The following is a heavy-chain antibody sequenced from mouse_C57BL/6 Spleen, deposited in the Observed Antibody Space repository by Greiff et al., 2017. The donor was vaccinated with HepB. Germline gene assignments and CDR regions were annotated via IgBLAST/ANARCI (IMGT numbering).Heavy chain of an antibody. D-gene: IGHD2-4*01. CDR2: IYPSDSET. Sequence: QVQLQQPGAELVRPGSSVKLSCKASGYTFTSYWMDWVKQRPGQGLEWIGNIYPSDSETHYNQKFKDKATLTVDKSSSTAYMQLSSLTSEDSAVYYCAREGAYYEYDEDYYAMDYWGQGTSVTVSS. J-gene: IGHJ4*01. V-gene: IGHV1-61*01. CDR3: AREGAYYEYDEDYYAMDY. CDR1: GYTFTSYW.